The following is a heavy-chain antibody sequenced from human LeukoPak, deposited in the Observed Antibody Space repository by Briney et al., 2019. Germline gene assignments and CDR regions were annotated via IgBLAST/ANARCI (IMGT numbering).Heavy chain of an antibody. V-gene: IGHV1-18*01. CDR3: AREGSGDYYYYYYMDV. J-gene: IGHJ6*03. D-gene: IGHD4-17*01. CDR1: GYTFTSYG. CDR2: ISAYNGNT. Sequence: ASVKVSFKASGYTFTSYGISWVRQAPGQGLEWMGWISAYNGNTNYAQKLQGRVTMTTDTSTSTAYMELRSLRSDDTAVYYCAREGSGDYYYYYYMDVWGKGTTVTISS.